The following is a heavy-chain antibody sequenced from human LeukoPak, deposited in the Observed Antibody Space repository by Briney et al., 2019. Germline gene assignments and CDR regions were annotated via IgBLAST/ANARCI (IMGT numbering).Heavy chain of an antibody. CDR3: ARLSQTPDYYTLGGYYYLGY. CDR1: RYTFTSYD. CDR2: MNPNTGRT. J-gene: IGHJ4*02. D-gene: IGHD3-10*01. V-gene: IGHV1-8*01. Sequence: ASVKVSCKASRYTFTSYDINWVREAAGQGLEWMGWMNPNTGRTGYAQKFRGRITMTRDTSINTAYMELTNLRSEDTAIYYCARLSQTPDYYTLGGYYYLGYWGQGTPVTVSS.